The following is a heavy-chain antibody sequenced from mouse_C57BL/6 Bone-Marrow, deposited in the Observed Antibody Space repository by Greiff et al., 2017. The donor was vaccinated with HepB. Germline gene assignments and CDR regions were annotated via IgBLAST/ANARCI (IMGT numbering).Heavy chain of an antibody. Sequence: QVQLQQPGAELVKPGASVKLSCKASGYTFTSYWMHWVKQRPGQGLEWIGMIHPNSGSTNYNEKFKSKATLTVDKSSSTAYMQLSSLTSEDSAVYYCARRALYYGYDEDAMDYWGQGTSVTVSS. CDR2: IHPNSGST. D-gene: IGHD2-2*01. J-gene: IGHJ4*01. V-gene: IGHV1-64*01. CDR1: GYTFTSYW. CDR3: ARRALYYGYDEDAMDY.